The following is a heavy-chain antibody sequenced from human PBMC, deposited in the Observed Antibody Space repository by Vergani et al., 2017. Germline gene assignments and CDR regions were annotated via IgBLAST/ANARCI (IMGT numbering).Heavy chain of an antibody. D-gene: IGHD2-15*01. V-gene: IGHV3-48*04. CDR3: ARESDGRFYYYYGMDV. CDR2: ISSSSSTI. J-gene: IGHJ6*02. Sequence: EVQLVESGGGLVQPGGSLRLSCAASGFTFSSYSMNWVRQAPGKGLEWVSYISSSSSTIYYADSVKGRFTISRDNAKNSLYLQMNSLRAEDTAVYYCARESDGRFYYYYGMDVWGQGTTVTVSS. CDR1: GFTFSSYS.